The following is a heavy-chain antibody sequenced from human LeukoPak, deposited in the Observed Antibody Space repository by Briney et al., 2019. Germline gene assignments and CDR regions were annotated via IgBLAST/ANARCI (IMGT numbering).Heavy chain of an antibody. D-gene: IGHD6-19*01. Sequence: KAGGSWGLPGEPSGFPSSIISRKGATRARGRGWGGAESILSVRVNIYYADSVKGRFTISRDNAKNSLYLQMNSLRAEDTAVYYCARVTQLVPHDYSSGWYYYGMDVWGQGTTVTVS. CDR1: GFPSSIIS. V-gene: IGHV3-21*01. CDR3: ARVTQLVPHDYSSGWYYYGMDV. J-gene: IGHJ6*02. CDR2: ILSVRVNI.